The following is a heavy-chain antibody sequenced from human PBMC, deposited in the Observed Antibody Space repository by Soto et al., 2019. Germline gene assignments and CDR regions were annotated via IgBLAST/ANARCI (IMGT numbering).Heavy chain of an antibody. CDR3: AKVGRWLRQKAVAGMFEYYFDY. CDR2: ISGSGGST. D-gene: IGHD6-19*01. CDR1: GFTFSSYA. J-gene: IGHJ4*02. Sequence: PGGSLRLSCAASGFTFSSYAMSWVRQAPGKGLEWVSAISGSGGSTYYADSVKGRFTISRDNSKNTLYLQMNSLRAEDTAVYYCAKVGRWLRQKAVAGMFEYYFDYWGQGTLVTVS. V-gene: IGHV3-23*01.